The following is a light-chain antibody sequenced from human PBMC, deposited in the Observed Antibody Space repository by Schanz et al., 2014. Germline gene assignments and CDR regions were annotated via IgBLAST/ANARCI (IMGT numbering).Light chain of an antibody. CDR1: RSNIGSDT. CDR3: QSYDSSLSGSRV. CDR2: SNN. V-gene: IGLV1-44*01. Sequence: QSVLTQPPSASGTPGQRVTISCSGSRSNIGSDTVNWYQQLPGTAPKLLIYSNNQRPSGVPDRVSGSKSGTSASLAISDLQSEDEADYYCQSYDSSLSGSRVFGGGTKLTVL. J-gene: IGLJ3*02.